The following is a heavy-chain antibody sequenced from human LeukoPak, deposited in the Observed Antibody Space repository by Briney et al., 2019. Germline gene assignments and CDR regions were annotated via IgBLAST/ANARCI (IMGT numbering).Heavy chain of an antibody. D-gene: IGHD3-3*01. CDR3: ARAPARPPDFWSGYYYYYYYMDV. CDR1: GYTFTSYG. CDR2: ISAYNGNT. Sequence: GASVKVSCKASGYTFTSYGISWVRQAPGQGLEWMGWISAYNGNTNYAQKLQGRVTMTTDTSTSTAYMELRSLRSDDTAEYYCARAPARPPDFWSGYYYYYYYMDVWGKGTTVTVSS. J-gene: IGHJ6*03. V-gene: IGHV1-18*01.